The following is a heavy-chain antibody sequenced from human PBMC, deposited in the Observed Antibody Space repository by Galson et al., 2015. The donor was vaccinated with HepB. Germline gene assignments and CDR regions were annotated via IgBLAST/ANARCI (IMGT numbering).Heavy chain of an antibody. V-gene: IGHV3-15*01. CDR2: IKSKTDGGTT. D-gene: IGHD3-10*01. CDR3: TTDPVGGDATMVRGVIILYYFDY. J-gene: IGHJ4*02. Sequence: SLRLSCAASGFTFSNAWMSWVRQAPGKGLEWVGRIKSKTDGGTTDYAAPVKGRFTISRDDSKNTLYLQMNSLKTEDTAVYYRTTDPVGGDATMVRGVIILYYFDYWGQGTLVTVSS. CDR1: GFTFSNAW.